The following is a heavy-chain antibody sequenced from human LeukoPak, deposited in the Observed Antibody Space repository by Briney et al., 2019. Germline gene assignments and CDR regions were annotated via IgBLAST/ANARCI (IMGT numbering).Heavy chain of an antibody. CDR3: ARVVGWSYYFDY. Sequence: ASVKVSCKASGYTFTGYYMHWVRQAPGQGLEWMGWINPNSGGTNYAQKFQGRVTMTRDTSISTAYMELSRLRSDDTAVYYCARVVGWSYYFDYWGQGTLVTVSS. J-gene: IGHJ4*02. CDR1: GYTFTGYY. D-gene: IGHD2-15*01. V-gene: IGHV1-2*02. CDR2: INPNSGGT.